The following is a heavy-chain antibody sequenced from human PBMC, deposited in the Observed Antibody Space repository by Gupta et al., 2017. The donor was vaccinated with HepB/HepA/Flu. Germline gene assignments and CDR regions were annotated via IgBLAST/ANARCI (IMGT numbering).Heavy chain of an antibody. J-gene: IGHJ5*02. CDR3: ARGGLQGS. D-gene: IGHD5-24*01. V-gene: IGHV4-34*01. Sequence: QVQVYQWVAGLVKPLETLSLTCAVYDGSFSDYSWNWIRQPPGQGLEWIGEINHSGSINYNPSLKSRLTISVDTSKRQVSLKLRSVTAADKAVYFWARGGLQGSWGQGTLVTVS. CDR2: INHSGSI. CDR1: DGSFSDYS.